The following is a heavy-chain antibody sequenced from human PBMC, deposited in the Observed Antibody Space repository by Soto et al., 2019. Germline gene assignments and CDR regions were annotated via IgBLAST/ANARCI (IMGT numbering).Heavy chain of an antibody. CDR2: INHSGST. Sequence: SETLSLTCAVYGGSFSGYYWSWIRQPPGKGLEWIGEINHSGSTNYNPSLKSRVTISVDTSKSQFSLKLSSVTAADTAVYYCARGQHDYGGYSLLAWGQGTLVTVSS. CDR1: GGSFSGYY. J-gene: IGHJ5*02. D-gene: IGHD4-17*01. CDR3: ARGQHDYGGYSLLA. V-gene: IGHV4-34*01.